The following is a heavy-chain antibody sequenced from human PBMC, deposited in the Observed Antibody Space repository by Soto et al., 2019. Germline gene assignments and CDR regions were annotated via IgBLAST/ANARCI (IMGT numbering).Heavy chain of an antibody. CDR1: GGTFSSYA. V-gene: IGHV1-69*13. CDR2: IIPIFGTA. J-gene: IGHJ4*02. CDR3: ARGYDYGDYIDY. Sequence: SVKVSCKASGGTFSSYAISWVRQAPGQGLEWMGGIIPIFGTANYAQKFQGRVTITADESTSTAYMELSSLRSEDTAVYYCARGYDYGDYIDYWGQGTLVTVSS. D-gene: IGHD4-17*01.